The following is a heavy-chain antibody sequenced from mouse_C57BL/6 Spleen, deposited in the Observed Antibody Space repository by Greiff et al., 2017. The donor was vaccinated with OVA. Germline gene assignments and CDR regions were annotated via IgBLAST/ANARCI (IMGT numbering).Heavy chain of an antibody. V-gene: IGHV1-50*01. CDR3: ARRASYYYGSSFYWYFDV. CDR1: GYTFTSYW. D-gene: IGHD1-1*01. Sequence: VQLQQPGAELVKPGVSVKLSCKASGYTFTSYWMQWVKQRPGQGLEWIGEIDPSDSYTNYNQKFKGKATLTVDTSSSTAYMQLSSLTSEDSAVYYCARRASYYYGSSFYWYFDVWGTGTTVTVSS. CDR2: IDPSDSYT. J-gene: IGHJ1*03.